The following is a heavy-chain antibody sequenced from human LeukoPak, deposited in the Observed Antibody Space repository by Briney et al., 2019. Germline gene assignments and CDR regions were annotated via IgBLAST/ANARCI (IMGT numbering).Heavy chain of an antibody. CDR1: GFTFSSYA. V-gene: IGHV3-23*01. D-gene: IGHD6-19*01. J-gene: IGHJ4*02. CDR2: ISGSGDST. CDR3: AKDGAKSSGWYDY. Sequence: GGSLRLSCAASGFTFSSYAMSWIRQAPGKGLEWVSAISGSGDSTYYADSVKGRFTISRDNSKNTLYLQMNSLRAEDTAVYYCAKDGAKSSGWYDYWGQGTLVTVSS.